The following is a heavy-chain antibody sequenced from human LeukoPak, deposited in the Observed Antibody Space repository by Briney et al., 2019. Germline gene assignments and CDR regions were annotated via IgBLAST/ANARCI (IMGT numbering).Heavy chain of an antibody. Sequence: CLRLSCAASGVTVITNDMTWVRQAPGKGLEWGSVLYSDGNTKYADSVQGRFTISRDNSKNTLYLEMNSLSPDDTAVYYCARGVEPLAANTLAYWGQGTLVTVSS. J-gene: IGHJ4*02. V-gene: IGHV3-53*01. CDR2: LYSDGNT. CDR1: GVTVITND. D-gene: IGHD1-14*01. CDR3: ARGVEPLAANTLAY.